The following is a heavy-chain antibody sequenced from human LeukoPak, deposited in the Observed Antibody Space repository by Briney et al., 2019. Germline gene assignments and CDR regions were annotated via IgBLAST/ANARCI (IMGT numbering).Heavy chain of an antibody. CDR3: ARDPTTVTKGFDI. V-gene: IGHV4-59*11. J-gene: IGHJ3*02. Sequence: PSETLSLTCTVSGGSISSHYWTWIRQSPGKGLEWIGYISYSGSTNYNPSLKSRVTLSVDTSKNQFSLKLSSVTAADTAVYCCARDPTTVTKGFDIWGQGTMVTVSS. D-gene: IGHD4-17*01. CDR2: ISYSGST. CDR1: GGSISSHY.